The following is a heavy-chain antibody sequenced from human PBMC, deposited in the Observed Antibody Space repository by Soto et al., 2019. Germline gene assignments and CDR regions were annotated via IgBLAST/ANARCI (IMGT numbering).Heavy chain of an antibody. D-gene: IGHD6-19*01. Sequence: TGGSLRLSCAASGFIFSNFGMHWVRQAPGKGLEGVAVIWYDGSNEYYADSVKGRFTISKDNSKNTLYLQMNSLRAEDTAVYYCARDDITSISVAAYGFDVWGEGTTATVPS. J-gene: IGHJ6*04. CDR1: GFIFSNFG. V-gene: IGHV3-33*01. CDR3: ARDDITSISVAAYGFDV. CDR2: IWYDGSNE.